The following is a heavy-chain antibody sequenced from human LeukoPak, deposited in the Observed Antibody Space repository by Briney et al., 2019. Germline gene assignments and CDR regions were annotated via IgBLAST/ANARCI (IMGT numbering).Heavy chain of an antibody. J-gene: IGHJ4*02. Sequence: SSVKVSCKASGYTFTSYYMHWVRQAPGQGLEWMGIINPSGGSTSHAQKFQGRVTMTRDKSTSTAYMELSSLRSEDTAVYYCARDPRYCSSTSCSPFDSWGQGTLVTVSS. D-gene: IGHD2-2*01. CDR2: INPSGGST. CDR3: ARDPRYCSSTSCSPFDS. V-gene: IGHV1-46*03. CDR1: GYTFTSYY.